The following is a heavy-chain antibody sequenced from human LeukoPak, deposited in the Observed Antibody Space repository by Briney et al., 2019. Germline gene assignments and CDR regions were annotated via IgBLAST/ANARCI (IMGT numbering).Heavy chain of an antibody. CDR1: GFTFSNYV. CDR2: ISYDGSNK. V-gene: IGHV3-30*04. Sequence: GGSLRLSCAASGFTFSNYVMRWVRQAPGKGLEWVAVISYDGSNKYYADSVKGRFTISRDNSKNTLYLQMSSLRAEDTAVYYCARVWYYDILTGVDYWGQGTLVTVSS. D-gene: IGHD3-9*01. CDR3: ARVWYYDILTGVDY. J-gene: IGHJ4*02.